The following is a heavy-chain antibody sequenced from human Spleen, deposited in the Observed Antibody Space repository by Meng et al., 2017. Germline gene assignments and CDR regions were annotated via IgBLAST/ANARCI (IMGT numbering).Heavy chain of an antibody. Sequence: SETLSLTCTVSGGSISSSSYYWGWIRQPPGKGLEWIGSMHHSGSTYYNPSLKSRVTISVDTSKKQFSLRVYSVAAADTAVYYCARVDMAITSFDYWGQGALVTVSS. CDR2: MHHSGST. J-gene: IGHJ4*02. CDR3: ARVDMAITSFDY. D-gene: IGHD5-24*01. V-gene: IGHV4-39*07. CDR1: GGSISSSSYY.